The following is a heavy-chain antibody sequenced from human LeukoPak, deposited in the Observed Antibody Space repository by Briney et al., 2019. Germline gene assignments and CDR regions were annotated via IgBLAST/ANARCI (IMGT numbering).Heavy chain of an antibody. CDR2: LIPIFNTP. V-gene: IGHV1-69*13. D-gene: IGHD1-1*01. Sequence: SVKVSCKASGYTFTSYYMHWVRQAPGQGLEWMGGLIPIFNTPVYAQKFQGRVTINADASTSTAYMELSSLTSDDTALYYCARWAGTGSPQFYGPLDYWGQGTLVTVSS. J-gene: IGHJ4*02. CDR1: GYTFTSYY. CDR3: ARWAGTGSPQFYGPLDY.